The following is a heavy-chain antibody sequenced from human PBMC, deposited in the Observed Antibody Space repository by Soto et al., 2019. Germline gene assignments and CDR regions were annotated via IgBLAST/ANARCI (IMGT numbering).Heavy chain of an antibody. CDR3: ERGRRVYSYGYYFDY. J-gene: IGHJ4*02. D-gene: IGHD5-18*01. Sequence: TLSLTCTVSGGSISSGGYYWSWIRQHPGKGLEWIGYIYYSGSTNYNPSLKSRVTISVDTSKNQFSLKLSSVTAADKAVYYCERGRRVYSYGYYFDYWGQGTLVTVSS. V-gene: IGHV4-61*08. CDR1: GGSISSGGYY. CDR2: IYYSGST.